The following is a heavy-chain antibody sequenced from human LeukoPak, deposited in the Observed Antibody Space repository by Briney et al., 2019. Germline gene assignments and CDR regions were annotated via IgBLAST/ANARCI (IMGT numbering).Heavy chain of an antibody. J-gene: IGHJ4*02. CDR3: VVGGHLDH. V-gene: IGHV3-7*01. D-gene: IGHD1-26*01. CDR1: GFTFSDYY. CDR2: IKPDGSER. Sequence: GGSLRLPCAASGFTFSDYYMSWARQAPGKGLEWVANIKPDGSERYYVDSVKGRFTISRDNAENSLYLQMNSLRVEDTAIYYCVVGGHLDHWGPGTLVTVSS.